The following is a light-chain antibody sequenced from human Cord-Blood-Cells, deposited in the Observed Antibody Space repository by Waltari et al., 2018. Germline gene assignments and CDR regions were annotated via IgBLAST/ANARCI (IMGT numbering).Light chain of an antibody. CDR2: LGS. Sequence: DIGMTQSPLSLPVTPGEPASISCRSSQSLLHSNGYNYLDWYLKKPGQSPQLLIYLGSNRASGVPDRFSGIGSGTDFTLKISRVEAEDVGVYYCMQALQTPRYSFGQGTKLEIK. CDR1: QSLLHSNGYNY. CDR3: MQALQTPRYS. J-gene: IGKJ2*03. V-gene: IGKV2-28*01.